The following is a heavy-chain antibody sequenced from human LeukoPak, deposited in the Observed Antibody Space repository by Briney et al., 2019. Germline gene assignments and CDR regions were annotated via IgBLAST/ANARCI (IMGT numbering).Heavy chain of an antibody. V-gene: IGHV3-9*01. Sequence: GGSLRLSCVASGFTFDDYAMHWVRQAPGKGLEWVSGISWNSGSIGYADSVKGRFTISRDNAKNSLYLQMNSLRAEDTALYYCAKRGSISDAFDIWGQGTMVTVSS. CDR3: AKRGSISDAFDI. CDR1: GFTFDDYA. J-gene: IGHJ3*02. D-gene: IGHD3-9*01. CDR2: ISWNSGSI.